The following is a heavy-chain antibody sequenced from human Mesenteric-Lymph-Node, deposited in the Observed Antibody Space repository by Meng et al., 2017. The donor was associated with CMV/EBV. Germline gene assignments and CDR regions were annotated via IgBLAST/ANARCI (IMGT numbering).Heavy chain of an antibody. CDR2: INQDGSEK. V-gene: IGHV3-7*01. J-gene: IGHJ6*02. CDR1: GFTFSSFW. D-gene: IGHD6-19*01. Sequence: GESLKISCAVSGFTFSSFWMSWVRQAPGKGLEWVANINQDGSEKYYVDSVKGRFTISRDNSRNTVYLQMNSLRPEDTAVYYCARDKDRSGWYSSYHYNAMDVWGQGTTVTVSS. CDR3: ARDKDRSGWYSSYHYNAMDV.